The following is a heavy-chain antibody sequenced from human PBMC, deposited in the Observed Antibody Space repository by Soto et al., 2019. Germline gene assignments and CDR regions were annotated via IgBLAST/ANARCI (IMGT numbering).Heavy chain of an antibody. V-gene: IGHV1-18*01. CDR3: ARAYSPGLFDP. J-gene: IGHJ5*02. Sequence: QVQLVQSGAEVKKPGASVKVSCKASGYTFTSYGISWVRQAPGQGLEWMGWISANNGNTKYAQNFQGRVTMTTDTSTSTVYMELRTLSSDDTAVYYCARAYSPGLFDPWGQGTLVTVSS. D-gene: IGHD2-15*01. CDR1: GYTFTSYG. CDR2: ISANNGNT.